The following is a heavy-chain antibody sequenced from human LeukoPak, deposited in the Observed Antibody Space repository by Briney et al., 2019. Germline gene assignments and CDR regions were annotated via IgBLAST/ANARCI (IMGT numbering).Heavy chain of an antibody. D-gene: IGHD2-2*01. J-gene: IGHJ4*02. CDR2: IDPNTGDS. CDR1: RYIFTNYY. CDR3: ARIRYCGGISCYYIDY. Sequence: GASVKVSCKASRYIFTNYYIHWVRQAPGQGLEWMGWIDPNTGDSNYVQKFQGRVTMTRDTSISTAYMELSRLRSDDTAFYYCARIRYCGGISCYYIDYWGQGTLVTVSA. V-gene: IGHV1-2*02.